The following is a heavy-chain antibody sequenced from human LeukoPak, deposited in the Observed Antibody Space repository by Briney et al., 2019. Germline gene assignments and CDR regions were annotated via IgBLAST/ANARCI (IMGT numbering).Heavy chain of an antibody. J-gene: IGHJ4*02. Sequence: SETLSLTCTVSGGSISSYYWSWIRQPAGKGLEWIGRIYTSGSTNHNPSLKSRVTMSVDTSKNQFSLKLSSVTAADTAVYYCARGTDTAMDAPFDYWGQGTLVTVSS. CDR2: IYTSGST. CDR1: GGSISSYY. V-gene: IGHV4-4*07. CDR3: ARGTDTAMDAPFDY. D-gene: IGHD5-18*01.